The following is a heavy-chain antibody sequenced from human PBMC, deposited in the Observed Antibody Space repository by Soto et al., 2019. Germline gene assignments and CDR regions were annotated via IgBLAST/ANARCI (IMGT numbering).Heavy chain of an antibody. CDR2: ISSSSSYI. V-gene: IGHV3-21*01. J-gene: IGHJ4*02. CDR1: GFTFSRDS. D-gene: IGHD3-3*01. Sequence: EVQLVESGGGLVKPGGSLRLSCAASGFTFSRDSMNWVRQAPGKGLEWVSSISSSSSYIYYADSLKGRFTISRDNARNSLYLQMNSLRAEDTAVYYCARGSTIFDYWCQGPLVTVSS. CDR3: ARGSTIFDY.